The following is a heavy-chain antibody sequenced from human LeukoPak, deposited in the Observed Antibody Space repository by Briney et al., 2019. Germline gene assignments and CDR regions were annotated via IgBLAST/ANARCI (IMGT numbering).Heavy chain of an antibody. CDR3: ARADYSSTWSHDYYYMDV. V-gene: IGHV4-38-2*02. D-gene: IGHD6-13*01. CDR2: IYYSGST. J-gene: IGHJ6*03. CDR1: GYSISTGYY. Sequence: PSETLSLTCTVSGYSISTGYYWGWIRQPPGKGLEWIRSIYYSGSTYYNPSLKSRVTISVDTSKNQFSLKLSSVTAADTAVYYCARADYSSTWSHDYYYMDVWGKGTTVTVSS.